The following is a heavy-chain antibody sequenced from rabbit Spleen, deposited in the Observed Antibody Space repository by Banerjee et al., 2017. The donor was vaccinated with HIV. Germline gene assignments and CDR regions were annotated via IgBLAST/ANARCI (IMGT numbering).Heavy chain of an antibody. CDR1: GFSFSSNW. V-gene: IGHV1S45*01. CDR3: ARDAGTSFSTYGMDL. Sequence: LEESGGGLVKPGGTLTLTCTVSGFSFSSNWICWVRQAPGKGLEWIACIDTNDGDTDYANWPKGRFTISKTPSTTVTLQMASLTAADTATYFCARDAGTSFSTYGMDLWGPGTLVTVS. J-gene: IGHJ6*01. D-gene: IGHD8-1*01. CDR2: IDTNDGDT.